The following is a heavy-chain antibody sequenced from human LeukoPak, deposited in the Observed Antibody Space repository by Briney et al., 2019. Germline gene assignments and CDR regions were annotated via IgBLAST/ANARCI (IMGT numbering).Heavy chain of an antibody. CDR3: AGGGSSSWYYFDY. Sequence: SETLSLTCTVSGGSISSSSYYWGWIRQPPGKGLEWIGSIYYSGSTYYNPSLKSRVTISVDTSKNQFSLKLSSVTAADTAVYYCAGGGSSSWYYFDYWGQGTLVTVSS. CDR2: IYYSGST. D-gene: IGHD6-13*01. CDR1: GGSISSSSYY. V-gene: IGHV4-39*07. J-gene: IGHJ4*02.